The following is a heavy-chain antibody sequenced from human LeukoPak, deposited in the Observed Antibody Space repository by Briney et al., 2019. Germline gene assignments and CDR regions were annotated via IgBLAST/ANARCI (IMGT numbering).Heavy chain of an antibody. CDR2: IYYSGST. V-gene: IGHV4-39*01. D-gene: IGHD6-19*01. CDR1: GGSISSSSYY. J-gene: IGHJ4*02. CDR3: ARSPTDIAVAHIDY. Sequence: SETLSLTCTVSGGSISSSSYYWGWIRQPPGKGLEWIGSIYYSGSTYYNPSLKSRVTISVDTSKNQFSLKLSSVTAADTAVYYCARSPTDIAVAHIDYWGQGTLVTVSS.